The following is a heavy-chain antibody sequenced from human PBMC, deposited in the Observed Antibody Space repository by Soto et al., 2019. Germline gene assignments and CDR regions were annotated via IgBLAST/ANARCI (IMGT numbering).Heavy chain of an antibody. CDR2: IIPIFGTA. D-gene: IGHD3-10*01. CDR1: GGTFSSYA. CDR3: AREGGSGNYRYYAMDV. J-gene: IGHJ6*02. Sequence: QVQLVQSGAEVKKPGSSVKVSCKASGGTFSSYAISWVRQAPGQGLEWMGGIIPIFGTANYAQKFPGRVTMTADESTSTAYMELSSLRSEDTAVYYCAREGGSGNYRYYAMDVWGQGTTVTVSS. V-gene: IGHV1-69*12.